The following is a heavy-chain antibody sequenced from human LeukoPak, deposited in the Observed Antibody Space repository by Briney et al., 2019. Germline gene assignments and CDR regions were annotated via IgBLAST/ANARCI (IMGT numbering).Heavy chain of an antibody. V-gene: IGHV1-69*13. CDR3: AREGYYDSSGYYYYMDV. CDR1: GGTFSSYA. D-gene: IGHD3-22*01. J-gene: IGHJ6*03. CDR2: IIPIFGTA. Sequence: ASVKVSCKASGGTFSSYAISWVRQAPGQGLERMGGIIPIFGTANYAQKFQGRVTITADESTSTAYMELSSLRSEDTAVYYCAREGYYDSSGYYYYMDVWGKGTTVTISS.